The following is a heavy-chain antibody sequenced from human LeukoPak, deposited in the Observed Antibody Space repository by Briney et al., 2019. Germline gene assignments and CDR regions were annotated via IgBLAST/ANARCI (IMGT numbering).Heavy chain of an antibody. V-gene: IGHV3-64*02. CDR2: ISSNGGST. J-gene: IGHJ1*01. CDR1: GFTLSRYN. D-gene: IGHD2-2*01. Sequence: GGSLRLSCAASGFTLSRYNLHWVRQAPGKGLEYISGISSNGGSTYYADSVKGRFIISRDDSKNTLYLQMDSLRDEDVAVYYCARGGMPSAPPAGYFQYWGQGTLVTVSS. CDR3: ARGGMPSAPPAGYFQY.